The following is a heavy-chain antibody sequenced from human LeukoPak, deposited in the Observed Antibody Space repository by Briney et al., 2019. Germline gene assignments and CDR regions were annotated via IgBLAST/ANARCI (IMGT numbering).Heavy chain of an antibody. D-gene: IGHD6-13*01. CDR3: ARTYSSSWSLNRLFGPLDY. J-gene: IGHJ4*02. Sequence: GGSLRLSCAASGFTFSDYYMSWIRQAPGKGLEWVSYISSSSSYTNYADSVKGRFTISRDNAKNSLYLQMNSLRAEDTAVYYCARTYSSSWSLNRLFGPLDYWGQGTLVTVSS. V-gene: IGHV3-11*06. CDR1: GFTFSDYY. CDR2: ISSSSSYT.